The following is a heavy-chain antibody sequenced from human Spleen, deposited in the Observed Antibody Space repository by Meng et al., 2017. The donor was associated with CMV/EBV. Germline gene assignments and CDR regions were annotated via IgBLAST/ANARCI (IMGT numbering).Heavy chain of an antibody. D-gene: IGHD2-2*01. V-gene: IGHV7-4-1*02. CDR3: ARDAGYCSSTSCYVWFDP. J-gene: IGHJ5*02. Sequence: FTSYAMNWVRQAPGQGLEWMGWINTNTGNPTYAQGFTGRFVFSLDTSVSTAYLQISSLKAEDTAVCYCARDAGYCSSTSCYVWFDPWGQGTLVTVSS. CDR1: FTSYA. CDR2: INTNTGNP.